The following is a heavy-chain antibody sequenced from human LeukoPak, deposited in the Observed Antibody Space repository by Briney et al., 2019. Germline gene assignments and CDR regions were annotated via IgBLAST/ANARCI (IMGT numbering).Heavy chain of an antibody. CDR1: GYSFTSYW. CDR2: IYPGDSDT. V-gene: IGHV5-51*01. J-gene: IGHJ3*02. CDR3: ATSGRRDGYNYGDAFDI. D-gene: IGHD5-24*01. Sequence: GASLKISCKGSGYSFTSYWIGWVRQMPGKGLEWMGIIYPGDSDTRYSPSFQGQVTISADKSISTAYLQWSSLKASDTAMYYCATSGRRDGYNYGDAFDIWGQGTMVTVSS.